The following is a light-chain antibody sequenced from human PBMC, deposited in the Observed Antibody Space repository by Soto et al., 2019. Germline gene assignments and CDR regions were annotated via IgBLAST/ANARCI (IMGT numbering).Light chain of an antibody. V-gene: IGKV1-5*03. CDR2: KAS. CDR3: QQYKSYWT. Sequence: DIQMTQSPSTLSASVGDSVTITCRASQSISSWLAWYQQKPGKAPKLRIYKASSLESGVPSRFSGSGSGTEFTLTISSLQPDDFATYYCQQYKSYWTVGQGTKVEIK. CDR1: QSISSW. J-gene: IGKJ1*01.